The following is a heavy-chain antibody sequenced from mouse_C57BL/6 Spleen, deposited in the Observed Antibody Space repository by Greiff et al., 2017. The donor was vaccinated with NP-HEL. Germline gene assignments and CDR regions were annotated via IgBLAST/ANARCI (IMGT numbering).Heavy chain of an antibody. CDR1: GFSLTSYG. D-gene: IGHD2-2*01. Sequence: QVQLKESGPGLVQPSQSLSITCTVSGFSLTSYGVHWVRQSPGKGLEWLGVIWSGGSTDYNAAFISRLSISKDNSKSQVFFKMNSLQADDTAIYYCARSLVTTPYYAMDYWGQGTSVTVSS. V-gene: IGHV2-2*01. CDR2: IWSGGST. CDR3: ARSLVTTPYYAMDY. J-gene: IGHJ4*01.